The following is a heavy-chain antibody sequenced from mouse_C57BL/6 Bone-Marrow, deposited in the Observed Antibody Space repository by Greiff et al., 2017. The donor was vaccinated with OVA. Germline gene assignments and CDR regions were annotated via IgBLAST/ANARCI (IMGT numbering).Heavy chain of an antibody. J-gene: IGHJ3*01. V-gene: IGHV3-1*01. Sequence: EVQLQQSGPGMVKPSQSLSLTCTVTGYSITSGYDWHWIRHFPGNKLEWMGYISYSGSTNYNPSLKSRISITHDPSKNHFFLKLNSVTTEDTATYYCATTWFAYWGQGTLVTVSA. CDR3: ATTWFAY. CDR2: ISYSGST. CDR1: GYSITSGYD.